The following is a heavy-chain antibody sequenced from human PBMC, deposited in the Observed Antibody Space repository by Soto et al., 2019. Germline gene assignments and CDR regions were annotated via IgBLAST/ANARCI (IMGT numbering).Heavy chain of an antibody. CDR1: GGSFSGYY. J-gene: IGHJ4*02. CDR2: INHSGST. V-gene: IGHV4-34*01. Sequence: SETLSLTCAVYGGSFSGYYWSWIRQPPGKGLEWIGEINHSGSTNYNPSLKSRVTISVDTSKNQFSLKLSSVTAADTVVYYCARSETSRDYYFDYWGQGTLFPFSS. CDR3: ARSETSRDYYFDY.